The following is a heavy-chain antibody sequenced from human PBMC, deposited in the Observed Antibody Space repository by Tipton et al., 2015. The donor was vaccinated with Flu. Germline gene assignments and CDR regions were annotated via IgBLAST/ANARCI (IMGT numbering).Heavy chain of an antibody. J-gene: IGHJ3*02. D-gene: IGHD3-3*01. CDR2: IYYSGST. Sequence: TLSLTCTVSGGSISSYYWSWIRQPPGKRLEWIGYIYYSGSTNYNPSLKSRVTISVDTSKNQFSLKLSSVTAAYTAVYYCARAHSLYDVWSGYSHAFDIWGQGTMVTVSS. V-gene: IGHV4-59*01. CDR3: ARAHSLYDVWSGYSHAFDI. CDR1: GGSISSYY.